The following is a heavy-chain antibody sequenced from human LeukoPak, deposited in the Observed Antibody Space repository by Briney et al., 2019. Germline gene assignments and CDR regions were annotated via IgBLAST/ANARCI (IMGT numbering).Heavy chain of an antibody. V-gene: IGHV4-34*01. CDR3: ARGLQQSWIDSSGYYFDY. CDR1: GGSFSGYY. CDR2: INHSGST. J-gene: IGHJ4*02. D-gene: IGHD3-22*01. Sequence: SETLSLTCAVYGGSFSGYYWSWFRQPPGKGLEWIGEINHSGSTNYNPSLKSRVTISVDTSKNQFSLKLSSVTAADTAVYYCARGLQQSWIDSSGYYFDYWGQGTLVTVSS.